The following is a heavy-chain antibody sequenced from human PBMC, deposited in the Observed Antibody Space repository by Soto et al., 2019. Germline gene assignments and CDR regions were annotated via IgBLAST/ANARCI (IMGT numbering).Heavy chain of an antibody. CDR1: GGSFSGYY. CDR2: TNHIGKT. V-gene: IGHV4-34*01. D-gene: IGHD6-13*01. Sequence: SETLSLTCAVYGGSFSGYYWSWIRQPTGKGLEWIGETNHIGKTNYNPSLKSRVSISVDASRNQFSLRLSSVTAADTAVYYWGRPWGIGLTPPGPWGQGVLVTVSS. J-gene: IGHJ5*02. CDR3: GRPWGIGLTPPGP.